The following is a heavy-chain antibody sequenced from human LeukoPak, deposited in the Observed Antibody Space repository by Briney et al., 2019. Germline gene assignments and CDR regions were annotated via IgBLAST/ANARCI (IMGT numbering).Heavy chain of an antibody. CDR2: ISGSGGST. Sequence: GGSLRLSCAVSGFTFSSYAMSWVRQAPGKGLEWVSGISGSGGSTYYADSVKGRFTISRDNSKNTLYLQMNSLRAEDTAVYYCAKGVGRWFGDDYWGQGTLVTVSS. D-gene: IGHD3-10*01. CDR3: AKGVGRWFGDDY. J-gene: IGHJ4*02. V-gene: IGHV3-23*01. CDR1: GFTFSSYA.